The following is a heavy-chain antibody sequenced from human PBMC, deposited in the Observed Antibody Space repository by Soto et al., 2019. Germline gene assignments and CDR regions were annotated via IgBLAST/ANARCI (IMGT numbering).Heavy chain of an antibody. CDR3: AKVDLPQFLELLLPGGTFAI. D-gene: IGHD3-3*01. V-gene: IGHV3-23*01. J-gene: IGHJ3*02. Sequence: EVQLLESGGGLVQPGGYLRLSCAVSGFTFSRHAMSWVRQAPGKGLEWVATIGDSGGMTYYADSVKGRFTISRDNSRNTLSLQMNSLRAEDTAVYYCAKVDLPQFLELLLPGGTFAIWGRGTMVTVSS. CDR2: IGDSGGMT. CDR1: GFTFSRHA.